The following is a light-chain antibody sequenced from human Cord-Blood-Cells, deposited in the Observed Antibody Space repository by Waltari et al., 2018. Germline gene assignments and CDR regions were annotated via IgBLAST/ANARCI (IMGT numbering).Light chain of an antibody. CDR2: EVS. V-gene: IGLV2-14*01. Sequence: QSALTQPASVSGSPGQSITISCTGTSSDVGGYNYVSWYQQHPGKAPKLMIYEVSNRPPGVSNRFSGSKSGNTASLTISGLQAEDEADYYCSSYTSSSTLVVFVGGTKLTVL. CDR1: SSDVGGYNY. CDR3: SSYTSSSTLVV. J-gene: IGLJ2*01.